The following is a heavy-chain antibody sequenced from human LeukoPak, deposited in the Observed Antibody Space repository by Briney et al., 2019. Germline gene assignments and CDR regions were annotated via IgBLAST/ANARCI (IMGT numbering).Heavy chain of an antibody. CDR3: ARDWGDGYNY. Sequence: SETLSLTCSVSGGSISSSNYYWGWIRQPPGKGLEWIGIIYYSGSTYYSPSLKSRVTISIDTSKNQFSLKLSSVTAADTAMYYCARDWGDGYNYWGQGTLVTVSS. J-gene: IGHJ4*02. CDR1: GGSISSSNYY. D-gene: IGHD5-24*01. V-gene: IGHV4-39*02. CDR2: IYYSGST.